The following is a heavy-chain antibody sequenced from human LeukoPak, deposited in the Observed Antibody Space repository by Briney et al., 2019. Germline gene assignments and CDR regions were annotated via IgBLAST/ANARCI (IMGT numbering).Heavy chain of an antibody. CDR1: GGSFSSSSYY. D-gene: IGHD6-19*01. Sequence: SETLSLTCTVSGGSFSSSSYYWGWIRQPPGKGLEWIGSIYYSGSTYYNPSLKSRVTISVDTSKNQFSLKLSSVTAADTAVYYCARSRGVAVAGNFDYWGQGTLVTVSA. J-gene: IGHJ4*02. CDR3: ARSRGVAVAGNFDY. V-gene: IGHV4-39*01. CDR2: IYYSGST.